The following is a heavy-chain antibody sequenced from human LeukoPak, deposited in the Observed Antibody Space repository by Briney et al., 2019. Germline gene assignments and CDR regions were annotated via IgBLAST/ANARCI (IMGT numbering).Heavy chain of an antibody. J-gene: IGHJ6*03. Sequence: PSETLSLTCTVSGGSISSYYWSWIRQPPGKGLEWIGYIYYSGSTNYNPSLKSRVTISVDTSKNQFSLKLSSVTAADTAVYYCAREGSDWNRNYYYYYYMDVWGKGTTVTVSS. CDR2: IYYSGST. V-gene: IGHV4-59*01. CDR1: GGSISSYY. D-gene: IGHD1-1*01. CDR3: AREGSDWNRNYYYYYYMDV.